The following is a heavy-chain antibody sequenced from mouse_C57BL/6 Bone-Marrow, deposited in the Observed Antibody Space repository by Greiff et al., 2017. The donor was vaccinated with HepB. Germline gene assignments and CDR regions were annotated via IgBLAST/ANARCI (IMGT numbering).Heavy chain of an antibody. D-gene: IGHD1-1*01. CDR2: IDPEDGET. J-gene: IGHJ1*03. Sequence: EVKVVESGAELVKPGASVKLSCTASGFNIKDYYMHWVKQRTEQGLEWIGRIDPEDGETKYAPKFQGKATITADTSSNTAYLQLSSLTSEDTAVYYCVHYYGSSPYWYFDVWGTGTTVTVSS. CDR3: VHYYGSSPYWYFDV. V-gene: IGHV14-2*01. CDR1: GFNIKDYY.